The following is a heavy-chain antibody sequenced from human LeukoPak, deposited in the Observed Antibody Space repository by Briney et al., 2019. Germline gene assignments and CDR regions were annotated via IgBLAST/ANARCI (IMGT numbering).Heavy chain of an antibody. CDR1: GFTFSNAW. CDR3: TTEDIVLMVYASSNFDY. J-gene: IGHJ4*02. D-gene: IGHD2-8*01. Sequence: GGSLRLSCAASGFTFSNAWMSWVRQAPGKGLEWVGRIKSKTDGGTTDYAAPVKGRFTISRDDSKNTLYLQMNSLKTEDTAVYDCTTEDIVLMVYASSNFDYWGQGTLVTVSS. CDR2: IKSKTDGGTT. V-gene: IGHV3-15*01.